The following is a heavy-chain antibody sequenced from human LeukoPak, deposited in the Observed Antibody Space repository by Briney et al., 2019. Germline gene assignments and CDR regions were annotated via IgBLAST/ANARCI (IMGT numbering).Heavy chain of an antibody. V-gene: IGHV4-61*01. J-gene: IGHJ4*02. CDR2: FYYTGIT. D-gene: IGHD1-26*01. CDR1: GGSVWSGSYY. CDR3: ARDFSGTYYFDY. Sequence: SETLSLTCTVSGGSVWSGSYYWSRIRQPPGKGLERIGFFYYTGITKYNRSLKSRGTISVHRSKNQFSLKLTSVTAADTAVYYCARDFSGTYYFDYWGQGTLVTVSS.